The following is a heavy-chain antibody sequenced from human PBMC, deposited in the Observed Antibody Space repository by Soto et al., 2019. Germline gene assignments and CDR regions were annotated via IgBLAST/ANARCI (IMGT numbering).Heavy chain of an antibody. CDR2: IIPILGIA. V-gene: IGHV1-69*08. Sequence: QVQLVQSGAEVKKPGSSVKVSCKASGGTFSSYTISWVRQAPGQGLEWMGRIIPILGIANYAQKIQGRVTITADKSTSTAYMELSSLRSEDTAVYYCARDRSVVVVTAITYYYYGMDVWGQGTTVTVSS. J-gene: IGHJ6*02. CDR1: GGTFSSYT. D-gene: IGHD2-21*02. CDR3: ARDRSVVVVTAITYYYYGMDV.